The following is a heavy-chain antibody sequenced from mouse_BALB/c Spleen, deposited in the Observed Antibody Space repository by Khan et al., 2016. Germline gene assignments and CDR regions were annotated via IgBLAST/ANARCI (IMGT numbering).Heavy chain of an antibody. CDR1: GYSITSDYA. CDR3: ARLWLRRVDYFVY. Sequence: EVKLEESGPGLVKPSQSLSLTCTVTGYSITSDYAWNWIRQFPGNKLEWRGYISYSGSTSYNPSLKSRISRTRDTSKNTVFLQLNSVTTEATATYYCARLWLRRVDYFVYWGPRTTLTVSS. J-gene: IGHJ2*01. CDR2: ISYSGST. D-gene: IGHD2-2*01. V-gene: IGHV3-2*02.